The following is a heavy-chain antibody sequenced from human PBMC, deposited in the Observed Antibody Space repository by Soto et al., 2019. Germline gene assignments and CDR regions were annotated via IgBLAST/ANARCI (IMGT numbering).Heavy chain of an antibody. CDR1: GGSISSGGYS. Sequence: SETLSLTCTVSGGSISSGGYSWSWIRQPPGKGLEWIGYIYHSGSTYYNPSLKSRVTISVDRSKNSLYLQMNSLTAGDTAVYYCVGQRREYRNNYYYFYAMDVWGQGTTVTVSS. CDR2: IYHSGST. CDR3: VGQRREYRNNYYYFYAMDV. V-gene: IGHV4-30-2*01. J-gene: IGHJ6*02. D-gene: IGHD4-4*01.